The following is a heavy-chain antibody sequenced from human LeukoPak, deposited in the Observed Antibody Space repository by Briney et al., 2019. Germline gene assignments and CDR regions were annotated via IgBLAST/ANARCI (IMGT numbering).Heavy chain of an antibody. CDR3: ARDRSDYYDSSGYYRGELDY. J-gene: IGHJ4*02. CDR1: GFTFSSYS. Sequence: PGGSLRLSCAASGFTFSSYSMNWVRQAPGKGLEWVSSISSSSSCIFYADSVKGRFTISRDNAKNSLYLQMNSLRAEDTAVYYCARDRSDYYDSSGYYRGELDYWGQGTLVTVSS. CDR2: ISSSSSCI. D-gene: IGHD3-22*01. V-gene: IGHV3-21*01.